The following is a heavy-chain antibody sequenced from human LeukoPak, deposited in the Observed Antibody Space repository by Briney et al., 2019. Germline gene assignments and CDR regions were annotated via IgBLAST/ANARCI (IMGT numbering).Heavy chain of an antibody. Sequence: GGSLRLSCAASGFTFSSYGMHWVRQAPGKGLEWVSSISSGSGYICYADSVRGRFTISRDNAKNSLYLQMNSLRAEDTAVYHCARDIAGISDYWGQGTLVTVSS. D-gene: IGHD6-13*01. CDR2: ISSGSGYI. CDR1: GFTFSSYG. CDR3: ARDIAGISDY. V-gene: IGHV3-21*01. J-gene: IGHJ4*02.